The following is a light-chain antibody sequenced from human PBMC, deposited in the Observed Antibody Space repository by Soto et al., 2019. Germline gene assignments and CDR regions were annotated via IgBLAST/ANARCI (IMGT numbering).Light chain of an antibody. Sequence: EIVLTHSPATLSVSPRERATLSCRASLSVKSKLAWDRQRPGLPPGLLFSGASTRATGIPARFSGSGSGTEFTLTISSLQSEDFAVYYCQQYSNWPQVTFGQGTRLEIK. CDR2: GAS. CDR3: QQYSNWPQVT. J-gene: IGKJ5*01. V-gene: IGKV3D-15*01. CDR1: LSVKSK.